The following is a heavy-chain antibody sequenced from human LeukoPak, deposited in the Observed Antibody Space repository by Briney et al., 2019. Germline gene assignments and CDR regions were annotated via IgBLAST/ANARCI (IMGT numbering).Heavy chain of an antibody. D-gene: IGHD6-19*01. J-gene: IGHJ4*02. V-gene: IGHV3-66*01. CDR1: GFTVSSNY. Sequence: GGALRLSCAASGFTVSSNYMTWVRQAPGKGLEWVSVIYSGGSTYYADSVKGRFTISRDNSKNTLFLQMNSLRAEDTAVYYCASSSGWYNSFDYWGLGTLVTVSS. CDR2: IYSGGST. CDR3: ASSSGWYNSFDY.